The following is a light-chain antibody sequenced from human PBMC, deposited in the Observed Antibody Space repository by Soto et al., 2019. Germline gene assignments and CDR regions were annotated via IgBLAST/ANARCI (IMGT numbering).Light chain of an antibody. Sequence: DVVLTQSPLSLPVALGQPASISCRSSQTLVFIDGNIYLNWFQQRPGQSPRRLIYKVSNRDTGVPDRFSGSGTGTDSTLEISGVEVEDVGVYYCMQGTGWPWTFGQGTKVEIK. J-gene: IGKJ1*01. V-gene: IGKV2-30*01. CDR1: QTLVFIDGNIY. CDR2: KVS. CDR3: MQGTGWPWT.